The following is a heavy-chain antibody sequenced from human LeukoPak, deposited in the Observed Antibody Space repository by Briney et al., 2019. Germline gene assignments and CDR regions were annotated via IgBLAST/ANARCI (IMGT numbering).Heavy chain of an antibody. CDR1: GYSISSGYQ. CDR2: IYHSGTN. Sequence: SETLSLTCAVSGYSISSGYQWGWIRQPPGKGLEWIGSIYHSGTNYYSPSLKSRVTMSVDTSKNQFSVKLSSATAADTAVYYCARMPYGGFESWGPGALVTVSS. CDR3: ARMPYGGFES. J-gene: IGHJ4*02. V-gene: IGHV4-38-2*01. D-gene: IGHD4-23*01.